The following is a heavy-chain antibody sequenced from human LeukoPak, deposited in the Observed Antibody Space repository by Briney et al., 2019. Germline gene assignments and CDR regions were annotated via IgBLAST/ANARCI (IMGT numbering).Heavy chain of an antibody. D-gene: IGHD1-26*01. CDR3: ASRAGGSPLTR. CDR2: IYYSGST. CDR1: GGSISSYY. J-gene: IGHJ4*02. Sequence: SETLSLTCSVSGGSISSYYWSWVRQPPGKGLEWIGFIYYSGSTNYNPPLRSRVTISVDPSRSQFSLKLSSVTAADTAVYYCASRAGGSPLTRWGQGTLVTVSS. V-gene: IGHV4-59*01.